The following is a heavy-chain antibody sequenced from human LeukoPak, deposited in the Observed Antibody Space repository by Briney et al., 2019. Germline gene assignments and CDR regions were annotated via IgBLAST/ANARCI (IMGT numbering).Heavy chain of an antibody. CDR2: IYTSGST. D-gene: IGHD5-18*01. CDR1: GGSISSGSYY. CDR3: AREGRKRGSYGYTAGYFDL. Sequence: SETLSLTCTVSGGSISSGSYYWSWIRQPAGKGLEWIGRIYTSGSTNYNPSLKSRVTISVDTSKNQFSLKLSSVTAADTAVYYCAREGRKRGSYGYTAGYFDLWGRGTLVTVSS. V-gene: IGHV4-61*02. J-gene: IGHJ2*01.